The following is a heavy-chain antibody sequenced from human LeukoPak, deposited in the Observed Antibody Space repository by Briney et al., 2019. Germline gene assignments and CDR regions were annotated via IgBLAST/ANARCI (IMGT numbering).Heavy chain of an antibody. V-gene: IGHV3-73*01. D-gene: IGHD3-9*01. CDR1: GFTFSGSA. Sequence: PGGSLRLSCAASGFTFSGSAVHWVRQASGKGLEWVGRIRSKAKGYATAYAASVKGRFIISRDDSKNTAYLQMNSLKTEDTAVYYCTFWLSDYYYYMDVWGKGTTVTISS. J-gene: IGHJ6*03. CDR2: IRSKAKGYAT. CDR3: TFWLSDYYYYMDV.